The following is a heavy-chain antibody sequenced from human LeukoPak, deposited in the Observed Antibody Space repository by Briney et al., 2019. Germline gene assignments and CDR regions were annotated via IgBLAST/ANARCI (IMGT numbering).Heavy chain of an antibody. CDR1: GFTFSSYS. Sequence: PGGSLRLSCAASGFTFSSYSMNWVRQAPGKGLEWVSSISSSSSSYIYYADSVKGRFTISRDNAKNSLYLQMNSLRAEDTAVYYCARDKEGTDAFDIWGQGTMVTVSS. CDR3: ARDKEGTDAFDI. CDR2: ISSSSSSYI. J-gene: IGHJ3*02. D-gene: IGHD3-10*01. V-gene: IGHV3-21*01.